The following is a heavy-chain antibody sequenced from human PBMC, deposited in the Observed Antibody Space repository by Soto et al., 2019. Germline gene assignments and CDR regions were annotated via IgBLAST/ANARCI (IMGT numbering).Heavy chain of an antibody. CDR2: IIPIFGTA. Sequence: SVKVSCKASGGTFSSYTISWVRQAPGQGLEWMGGIIPIFGTANYAQKFQGRVTITADESTSTAYMELSSLRSEDTAVYYCARGGYFDWLADYWGQGTLVTVSS. CDR1: GGTFSSYT. V-gene: IGHV1-69*13. CDR3: ARGGYFDWLADY. J-gene: IGHJ4*02. D-gene: IGHD3-9*01.